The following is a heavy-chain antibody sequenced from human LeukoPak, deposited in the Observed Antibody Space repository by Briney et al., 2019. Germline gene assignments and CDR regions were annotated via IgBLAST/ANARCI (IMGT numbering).Heavy chain of an antibody. CDR1: KIIFSGYG. D-gene: IGHD6-19*01. CDR2: IRYDGTNK. CDR3: AKVGSGWYGVDY. Sequence: GGSLRLSCVASKIIFSGYGIHWVRQAPGKGLEWVAFIRYDGTNKYYTDSVKGRFTISRDNSKNTLYLQMNSVRDDDTAVYYCAKVGSGWYGVDYWGQGTLVTVSS. J-gene: IGHJ4*02. V-gene: IGHV3-30*02.